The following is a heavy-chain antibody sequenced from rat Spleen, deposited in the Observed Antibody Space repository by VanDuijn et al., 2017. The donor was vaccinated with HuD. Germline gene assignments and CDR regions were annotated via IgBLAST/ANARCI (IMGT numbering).Heavy chain of an antibody. CDR2: IWNTGGT. J-gene: IGHJ2*01. D-gene: IGHD1-11*01. CDR1: GFSLTSYN. V-gene: IGHV2-41*01. CDR3: ARVYGGYSELGY. Sequence: QVQLKESGPGLVQPSQTLSLTCTVAGFSLTSYNVHWVRQPPGKGLEWMGVIWNTGGTRYNSALKSRLSISKDTSKSQVFLKMNSLQTEDTATYYCARVYGGYSELGYWGQGVMVTVSS.